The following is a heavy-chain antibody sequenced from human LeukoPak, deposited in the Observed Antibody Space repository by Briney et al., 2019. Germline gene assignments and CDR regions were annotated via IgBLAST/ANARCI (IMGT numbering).Heavy chain of an antibody. V-gene: IGHV1-2*02. CDR1: GYTFSAHY. J-gene: IGHJ4*02. CDR3: ARVPGPYTTSRFDF. D-gene: IGHD2-2*02. Sequence: ASVKVSCKTSGYTFSAHYLHWVRQAPGQRPEWVGRIDPASGGTHYAQKFQGRVTVTRDTSTTTVDMELSGLRPDDTAVYYCARVPGPYTTSRFDFWGQGTLVTVSS. CDR2: IDPASGGT.